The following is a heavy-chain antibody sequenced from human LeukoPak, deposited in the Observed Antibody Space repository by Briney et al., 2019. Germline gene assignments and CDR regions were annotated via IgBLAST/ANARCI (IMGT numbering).Heavy chain of an antibody. J-gene: IGHJ6*02. CDR1: GFXFSSYW. Sequence: GGSLRLSCAASGFXFSSYWIEWVRQAPGKGLVWVSHINGGGSTTTYADSVKGRFTVSRDNAKNTLYLQMNSLRAEDTAVYYCARVTRFGDGLGYYYYGLDVWGQGTTVTVSS. CDR3: ARVTRFGDGLGYYYYGLDV. CDR2: INGGGSTT. V-gene: IGHV3-74*03. D-gene: IGHD3-10*01.